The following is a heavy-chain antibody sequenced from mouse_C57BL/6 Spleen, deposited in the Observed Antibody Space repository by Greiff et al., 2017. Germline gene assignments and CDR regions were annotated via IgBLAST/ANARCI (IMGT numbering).Heavy chain of an antibody. J-gene: IGHJ3*01. Sequence: VQLQESGAELVKPGASVKLSCTASGYTFTEYTIHWVKQRSGQGLEWIGWFYPGSGSIKYNEKFKDKATLTADKSSSTVYMELSRLTAEDSAVYFCARHEGEGLLGSSWFAYWGQGTLVTVAA. CDR3: ARHEGEGLLGSSWFAY. CDR1: GYTFTEYT. D-gene: IGHD1-1*01. CDR2: FYPGSGSI. V-gene: IGHV1-62-2*01.